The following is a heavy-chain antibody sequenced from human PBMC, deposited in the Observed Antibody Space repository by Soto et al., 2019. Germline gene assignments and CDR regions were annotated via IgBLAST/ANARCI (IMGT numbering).Heavy chain of an antibody. D-gene: IGHD7-27*01. CDR3: ARGRYCLTGRCFPNWFDS. CDR2: IYKSATT. V-gene: IGHV4-30-4*01. J-gene: IGHJ5*01. CDR1: GDSISNLDYF. Sequence: SETLSLTCSVSGDSISNLDYFWAWIRQPPGQALEYIGYIYKSATTYYNPSFESRVAISVDTSKSQFSLNVTSVTATDTAVYFCARGRYCLTGRCFPNWFDSWGQGALVTVSS.